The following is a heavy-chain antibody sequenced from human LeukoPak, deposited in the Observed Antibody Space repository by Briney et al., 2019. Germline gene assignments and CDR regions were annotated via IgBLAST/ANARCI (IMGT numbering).Heavy chain of an antibody. Sequence: ASVKVSCKASGYTFTSYYMHWVRQAPGQGLEWMGIINPSGGSTSYAQKFQGRVTMTRDTSISTAYMELSRLRSDDTAVYYCARDPGGYYYGMDVWGQGTTVTVSS. V-gene: IGHV1-46*01. CDR3: ARDPGGYYYGMDV. D-gene: IGHD3-10*01. CDR1: GYTFTSYY. J-gene: IGHJ6*02. CDR2: INPSGGST.